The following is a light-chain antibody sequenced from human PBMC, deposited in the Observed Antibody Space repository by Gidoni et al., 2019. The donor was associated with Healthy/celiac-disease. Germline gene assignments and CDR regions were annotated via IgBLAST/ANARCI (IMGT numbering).Light chain of an antibody. Sequence: AIRITQSPSSLSASTGDRVTITCRASQGISSYLGWYQQKPGKAPKLLIYAASTLQSGVPSRFSGSGSGTDFTLTISCLQSEDFATYYCQQYYSYPRTFGQGTKVEIK. CDR3: QQYYSYPRT. CDR1: QGISSY. V-gene: IGKV1-8*01. J-gene: IGKJ1*01. CDR2: AAS.